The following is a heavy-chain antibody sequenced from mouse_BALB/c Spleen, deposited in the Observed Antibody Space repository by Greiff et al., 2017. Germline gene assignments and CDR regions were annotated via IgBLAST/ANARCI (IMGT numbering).Heavy chain of an antibody. Sequence: VQLKESGTVLARPGASVKMSCKASGYTFTSYWMHWVKQRPGQGLEWIGAIYPGNSDTSYNQKFKGKAKLTAVTSTSTAYMELSSLTNEDSAVYYCTKEALTTATLFDYWGQGTTLTVSS. CDR1: GYTFTSYW. V-gene: IGHV1-5*01. CDR2: IYPGNSDT. CDR3: TKEALTTATLFDY. J-gene: IGHJ2*01. D-gene: IGHD1-2*01.